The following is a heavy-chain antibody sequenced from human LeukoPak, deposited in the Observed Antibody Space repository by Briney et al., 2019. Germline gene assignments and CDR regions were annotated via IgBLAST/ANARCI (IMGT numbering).Heavy chain of an antibody. Sequence: NPSETLSLTCTVSGGSIRFGTYYWSWIRQPAGKGLEWIGYIYYSGSTNYNPSLKSRVTISVDTSKNQFSLKLSSVTAADTAVYYCARVRMDWLFLDVWGQGTTVTVSS. CDR2: IYYSGST. CDR1: GGSIRFGTYY. D-gene: IGHD3/OR15-3a*01. CDR3: ARVRMDWLFLDV. V-gene: IGHV4-61*10. J-gene: IGHJ6*02.